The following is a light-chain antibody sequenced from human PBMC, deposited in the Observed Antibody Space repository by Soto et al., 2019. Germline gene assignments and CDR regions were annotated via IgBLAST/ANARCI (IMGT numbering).Light chain of an antibody. CDR1: QSVSRY. Sequence: EVVLTQSPGALSLSPGERATLSFRASQSVSRYLAWYQQKPGQAPRLLIYAASTRATGVPGRLSGSGSGTEFTLTISSMQSEDFAVYYCQQYNHWPLTFGGGTKVDIK. J-gene: IGKJ4*01. V-gene: IGKV3-15*01. CDR2: AAS. CDR3: QQYNHWPLT.